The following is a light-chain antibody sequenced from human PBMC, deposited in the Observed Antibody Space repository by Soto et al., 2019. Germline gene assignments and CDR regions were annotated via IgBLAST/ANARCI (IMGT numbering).Light chain of an antibody. CDR3: GTWDSSLSAYV. J-gene: IGLJ1*01. V-gene: IGLV1-51*02. Sequence: QSVLTQPPSVSAAPGQKRTISCSGSSSNIGNNYVSWYQQLPGTAPKLPIYENNKRPSGIPDRFSGSKSGTSATLGITGLQTGDEADYYCGTWDSSLSAYVFGTGTKVTVL. CDR1: SSNIGNNY. CDR2: ENN.